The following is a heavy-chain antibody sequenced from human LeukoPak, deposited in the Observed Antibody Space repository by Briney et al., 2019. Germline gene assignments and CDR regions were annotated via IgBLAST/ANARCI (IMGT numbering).Heavy chain of an antibody. Sequence: KPSETLSLTCTVSGDSINRYLGTCIRHPAGRGLEWIGRIYDSGTTNYRPSLKSRVSMSVETPKNQFSLRLSSVTAADTAVYYCARQSDSGGYFEYWGQGIRVTVSS. V-gene: IGHV4-4*07. CDR2: IYDSGTT. CDR3: ARQSDSGGYFEY. CDR1: GDSINRYL. D-gene: IGHD2-15*01. J-gene: IGHJ4*01.